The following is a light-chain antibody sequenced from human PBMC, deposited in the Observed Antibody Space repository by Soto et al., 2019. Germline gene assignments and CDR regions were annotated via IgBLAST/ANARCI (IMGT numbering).Light chain of an antibody. Sequence: DIRMTQSPSTLSASVGDRVTITCRTSQGVSNWLAWYQQKPGKAPKLLIYKASTLESGVPSRFSGSGSGTEFTLTITSLQPDDFATYYCQQYDVYSRTFGPGTKVEIK. CDR3: QQYDVYSRT. J-gene: IGKJ1*01. CDR2: KAS. CDR1: QGVSNW. V-gene: IGKV1-5*03.